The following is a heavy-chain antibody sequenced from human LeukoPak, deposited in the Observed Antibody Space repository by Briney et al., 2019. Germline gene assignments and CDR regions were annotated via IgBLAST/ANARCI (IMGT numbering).Heavy chain of an antibody. CDR2: IFSDGTT. CDR1: GFTVGSSF. CDR3: AKTGGPWD. Sequence: GGSLRLSCAASGFTVGSSFMIWVRQAPGKGLEWVSVIFSDGTTYYTDSVKGRFTISRDNSKNTLYLQLNSLRAEDTAVYYCAKTGGPWDWGQGTLVTVSS. J-gene: IGHJ4*02. V-gene: IGHV3-53*01. D-gene: IGHD7-27*01.